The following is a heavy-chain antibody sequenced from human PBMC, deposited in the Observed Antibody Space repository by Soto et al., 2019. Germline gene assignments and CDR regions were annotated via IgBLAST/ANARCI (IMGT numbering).Heavy chain of an antibody. CDR3: ARGSAPAATPYYFDY. J-gene: IGHJ4*02. V-gene: IGHV1-69*01. Sequence: QVHLVQSGAEVKKPGSSVKVSCKAFGGTFSTYAISWVRQAPGQGLEWMGGIIPIFGTANYAHKFQGRVTITADVSTSTAYMQLSGLRSEDSAVYYCARGSAPAATPYYFDYWGQGTLVTVSS. CDR2: IIPIFGTA. CDR1: GGTFSTYA.